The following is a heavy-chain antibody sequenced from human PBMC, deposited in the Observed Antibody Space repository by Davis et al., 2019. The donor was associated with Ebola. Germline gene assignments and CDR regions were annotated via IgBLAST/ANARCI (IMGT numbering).Heavy chain of an antibody. Sequence: GESLKISCAASGFTFSIYAMTWVRQAPGKGLEWVANIKQDGSEKYYVDSVKGRFTISRDNAKNSLYLQMNSLRAEDTAVYYCARDLGSDYDFWSGYYVRSSPLDVWGKGTTVTVSS. CDR3: ARDLGSDYDFWSGYYVRSSPLDV. D-gene: IGHD3-3*01. V-gene: IGHV3-7*01. J-gene: IGHJ6*04. CDR2: IKQDGSEK. CDR1: GFTFSIYA.